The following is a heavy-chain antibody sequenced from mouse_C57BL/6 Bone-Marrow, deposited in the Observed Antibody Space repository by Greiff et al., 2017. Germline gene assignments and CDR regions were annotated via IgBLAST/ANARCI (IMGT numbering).Heavy chain of an antibody. CDR1: GYTFTSYW. Sequence: QVQLQQSGAELVKPGASVKLSCKASGYTFTSYWMHWVKQRPGQGLEWIGMIHPNSGSTNYNEKFKSKATLTVEKSSSTAYMQLSSLTSADSAVYYCASLGCYYFDYWGQGTTLTVSS. CDR2: IHPNSGST. V-gene: IGHV1-64*01. CDR3: ASLGCYYFDY. J-gene: IGHJ2*01.